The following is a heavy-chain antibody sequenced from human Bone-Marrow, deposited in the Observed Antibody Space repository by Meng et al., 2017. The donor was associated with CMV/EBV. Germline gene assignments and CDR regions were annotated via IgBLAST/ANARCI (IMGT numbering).Heavy chain of an antibody. CDR3: ARIPRGYFDL. CDR2: ISAYNGNT. Sequence: QVQLLQPEAEVKKPGASVKFPCKASGYTFTSYGISWVRQAPGQGLEWMGWISAYNGNTNYAQKLQGRVTMTRGTSISTAYMELSRLRSDDTAVYYCARIPRGYFDLWGRGTLVTVSS. J-gene: IGHJ2*01. CDR1: GYTFTSYG. V-gene: IGHV1-18*01.